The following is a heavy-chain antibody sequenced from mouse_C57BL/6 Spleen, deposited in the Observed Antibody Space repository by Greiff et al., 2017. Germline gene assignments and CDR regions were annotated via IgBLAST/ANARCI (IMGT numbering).Heavy chain of an antibody. Sequence: QVQLKESGAELVRPGASVKLPCKASGYTFTDYYINWVKQRPGQGLEWIARIYPGSGNTYYNEKFKGKATLTAEKSSSTAYMQLSSLTSEDSAVYFCARSKVVDYWGQGTSVTVSS. CDR3: ARSKVVDY. CDR1: GYTFTDYY. J-gene: IGHJ4*01. D-gene: IGHD1-1*01. CDR2: IYPGSGNT. V-gene: IGHV1-76*01.